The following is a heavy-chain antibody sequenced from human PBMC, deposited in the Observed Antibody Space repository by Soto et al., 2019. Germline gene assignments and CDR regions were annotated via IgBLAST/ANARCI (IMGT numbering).Heavy chain of an antibody. Sequence: QVQLQQSGPGLVKPSQTLSLTCAISGDSVSSNSAAWNWIRQSPSRGLEWLGRTYYRSKWYNDYAGSEQSRITTTPDNSTNPFSLQLNSVTPEDTAVYYCAREETSYRGSSSWFRVGNTHDYWGQGTLGTVSS. V-gene: IGHV6-1*01. D-gene: IGHD6-13*01. CDR3: AREETSYRGSSSWFRVGNTHDY. J-gene: IGHJ4*02. CDR2: TYYRSKWYN. CDR1: GDSVSSNSAA.